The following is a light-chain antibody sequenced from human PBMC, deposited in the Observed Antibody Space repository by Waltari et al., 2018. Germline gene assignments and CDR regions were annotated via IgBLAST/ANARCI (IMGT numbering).Light chain of an antibody. J-gene: IGLJ2*01. CDR3: SSQSTKNGVI. Sequence: QSALTQPASVSGSPGQSITIPCTGSSSDVGGDDSVSWYEDHPGQAPKVIIYDVNKRPSGVSDRFSGSKSGNTASLTISGLQAEDEATFYCSSQSTKNGVIFGRGTKVTVL. CDR1: SSDVGGDDS. CDR2: DVN. V-gene: IGLV2-14*03.